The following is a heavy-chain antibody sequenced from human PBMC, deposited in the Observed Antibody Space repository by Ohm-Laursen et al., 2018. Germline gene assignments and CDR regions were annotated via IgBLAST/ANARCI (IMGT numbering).Heavy chain of an antibody. V-gene: IGHV3-15*01. CDR1: GFTFNNAW. CDR3: TTDPTTVTTVY. Sequence: SLRLSCAASGFTFNNAWMSWVRQAPGKGLEWVGHIKRKTDGGSTEYAAPVEGRFTISRDDSKNTLYLQMNSLKTEDTAVYYCTTDPTTVTTVYWGQGTLVTVSS. CDR2: IKRKTDGGST. D-gene: IGHD4-17*01. J-gene: IGHJ4*02.